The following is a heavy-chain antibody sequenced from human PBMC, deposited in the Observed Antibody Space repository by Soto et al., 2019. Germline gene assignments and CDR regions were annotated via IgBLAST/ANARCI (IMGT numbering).Heavy chain of an antibody. CDR1: GYTFTNYG. J-gene: IGHJ4*02. Sequence: ASVKVSCKASGYTFTNYGISWVRQAPGQGLEWMGWISAYNGNTNYAQNLQGRVTMTTDTSTSTAYMELRSLRSDETAVYYCARVDVLRFLAWLIWGQGNLVTVSS. V-gene: IGHV1-18*04. D-gene: IGHD3-3*01. CDR3: ARVDVLRFLAWLI. CDR2: ISAYNGNT.